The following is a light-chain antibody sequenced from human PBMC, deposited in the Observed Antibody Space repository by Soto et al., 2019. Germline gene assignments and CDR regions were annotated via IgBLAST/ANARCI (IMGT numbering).Light chain of an antibody. CDR2: SND. Sequence: HSVLTHPPSVSGTPWQRVTISFSGSSSSIGSNTVNWYQQLPGTAPRLLIYSNDQRPSGVPDRFSGSKSGTSASLAISGLQSEDEADYYCAAWDDSLNAYVFGTGTKVTVL. J-gene: IGLJ1*01. CDR3: AAWDDSLNAYV. V-gene: IGLV1-44*01. CDR1: SSSIGSNT.